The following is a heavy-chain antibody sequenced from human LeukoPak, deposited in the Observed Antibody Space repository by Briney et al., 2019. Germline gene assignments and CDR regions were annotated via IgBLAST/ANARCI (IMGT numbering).Heavy chain of an antibody. V-gene: IGHV4-59*01. CDR2: IYYSGST. Sequence: SETLSLTCTVSGGSISSYYWSWIRQPPGKGLEWIGYIYYSGSTNYNPSLKSRVTISVDTSKNQFSLKLSSVTAADTAVYYCARGVEGVKKFDYWGQGTLVTVSS. CDR1: GGSISSYY. J-gene: IGHJ4*02. CDR3: ARGVEGVKKFDY. D-gene: IGHD3-10*01.